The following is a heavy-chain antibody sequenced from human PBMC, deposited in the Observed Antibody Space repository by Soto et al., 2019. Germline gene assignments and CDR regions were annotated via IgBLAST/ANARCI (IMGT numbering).Heavy chain of an antibody. CDR2: ISYDGSNK. CDR1: GFTFGSYG. V-gene: IGHV3-30*03. D-gene: IGHD6-19*01. CDR3: AIYSSGWYPLDY. J-gene: IGHJ4*02. Sequence: QVQLVESGGGVVQPGRSLRLSCAASGFTFGSYGMHWVRQAPGKGLEWVAVISYDGSNKYYADSVKGRFTISRDNSKNTLYLQMNSLRAEDTAVYYCAIYSSGWYPLDYWGQGTLVTVSS.